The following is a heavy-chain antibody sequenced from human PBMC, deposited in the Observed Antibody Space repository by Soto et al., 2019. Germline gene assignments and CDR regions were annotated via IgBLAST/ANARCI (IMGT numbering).Heavy chain of an antibody. CDR1: GDSISPYY. CDR2: IYYSGST. D-gene: IGHD4-17*01. CDR3: AKDMKWGGMTTIHYFDS. J-gene: IGHJ4*02. V-gene: IGHV4-59*12. Sequence: PSETLSLTCTVTGDSISPYYWCWIRQPPGKGLEWIGYIYYSGSTNYNPSLKSRVTISVDTSKNQFSLKLSSVTAADTAVYYCAKDMKWGGMTTIHYFDSWGQGTLVTVSS.